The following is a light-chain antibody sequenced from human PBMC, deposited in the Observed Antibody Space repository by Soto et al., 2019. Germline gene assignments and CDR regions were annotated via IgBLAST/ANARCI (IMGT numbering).Light chain of an antibody. V-gene: IGKV2-28*01. J-gene: IGKJ3*01. CDR1: QSLLHSNGYNY. CDR3: MHSLQTPLT. Sequence: DIVMTQSPLSLPVTPGEPASISCRSSQSLLHSNGYNYLDWYLQKQGQSPQLLIYLGSNRASGVPDRLSGSGSGTDFTLKISRVEAEDVGVYYCMHSLQTPLTFGPGTKVDIK. CDR2: LGS.